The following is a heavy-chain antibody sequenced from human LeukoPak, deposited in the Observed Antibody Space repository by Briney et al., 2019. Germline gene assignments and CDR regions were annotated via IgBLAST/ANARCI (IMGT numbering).Heavy chain of an antibody. V-gene: IGHV3-23*01. Sequence: GGSLRLSCAASGFTFSSYGMSWVRQAPGKGLEWVSAISGSSSYIHYADSVKGRFTISRDNSKNTLYLQMNSLRAEDTAVYYCGSGSYPGAYYYYYMDVWGDGTTVTVSS. D-gene: IGHD3-10*01. J-gene: IGHJ6*03. CDR1: GFTFSSYG. CDR3: GSGSYPGAYYYYYMDV. CDR2: ISGSSSYI.